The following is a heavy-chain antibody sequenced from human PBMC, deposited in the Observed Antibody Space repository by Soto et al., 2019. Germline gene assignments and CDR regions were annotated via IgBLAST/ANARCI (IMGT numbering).Heavy chain of an antibody. V-gene: IGHV1-2*02. Sequence: QVQLVQSGAELRKPGASVKVSCETSGYKFIDFHIHWVRQAPGQGLEWMGWINPHSGGTNYAPAFQGRVTMTSDPSITTANMELKRLTSDDTAVYYCARDVAPLGDHRFDFWGQGTMVTVSS. CDR1: GYKFIDFH. CDR2: INPHSGGT. D-gene: IGHD2-21*01. CDR3: ARDVAPLGDHRFDF. J-gene: IGHJ3*01.